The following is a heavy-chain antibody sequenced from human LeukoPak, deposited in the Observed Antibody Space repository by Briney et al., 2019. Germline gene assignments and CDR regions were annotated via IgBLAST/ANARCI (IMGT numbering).Heavy chain of an antibody. Sequence: PGGSLRLSCAASGFTFSYYSMNWVRRAPGKGLEWISSISTSSSHIYYADSVKGRFTISRDNAKKSVYLQMNSLRAEDTAMYYCARDIMRGGGGSPCDYWGQGTLVTVSS. CDR2: ISTSSSHI. J-gene: IGHJ4*02. D-gene: IGHD2-15*01. V-gene: IGHV3-21*01. CDR3: ARDIMRGGGGSPCDY. CDR1: GFTFSYYS.